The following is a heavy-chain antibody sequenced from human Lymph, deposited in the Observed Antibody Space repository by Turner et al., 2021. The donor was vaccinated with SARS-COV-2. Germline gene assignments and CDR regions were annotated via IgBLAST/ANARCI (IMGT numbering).Heavy chain of an antibody. J-gene: IGHJ4*02. CDR2: ISYDGSDK. Sequence: QFQLVESGGGVVPPGRSLTPSRAPSGFTFSSYAMHWVRQAPGKGLEWVAFISYDGSDKYYADSVKGRFTFSRDNSKNTLYLQMNSLRAEDTAVYYCARDRDSSGWVDYWGQGTLVTVSS. D-gene: IGHD3-22*01. V-gene: IGHV3-30*04. CDR3: ARDRDSSGWVDY. CDR1: GFTFSSYA.